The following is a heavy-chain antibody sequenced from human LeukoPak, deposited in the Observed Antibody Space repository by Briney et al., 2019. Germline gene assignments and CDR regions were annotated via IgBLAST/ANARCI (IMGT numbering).Heavy chain of an antibody. V-gene: IGHV4-59*12. CDR2: IHYSGST. CDR3: ARGVNSGYVSLVRTFDY. D-gene: IGHD5-12*01. Sequence: SETLSLTCTVSGGSITNYYWSWMRQPPGKGLEWIGYIHYSGSTNYNPSLKSRVTISVDTSKNQFSLKLSSVTAADTAVYYCARGVNSGYVSLVRTFDYWGQGTLVTVSS. CDR1: GGSITNYY. J-gene: IGHJ4*02.